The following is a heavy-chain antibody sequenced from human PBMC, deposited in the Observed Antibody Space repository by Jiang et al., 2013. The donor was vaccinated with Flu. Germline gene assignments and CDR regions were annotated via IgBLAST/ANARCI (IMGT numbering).Heavy chain of an antibody. Sequence: SGAEVKKPGSSVKVSCKASGGTFSSYAISWVRQAPGQGLEWMGGIIPIFGTANYAQKFQGRVTITADESTSTAYMELSSLRSEDTAVYYCARDRRGYDILTGPRDNWFRPRGAREPWSPSPQ. CDR3: ARDRRGYDILTGPRDNWFRPR. CDR2: IIPIFGTA. J-gene: IGHJ5*02. V-gene: IGHV1-69*01. CDR1: GGTFSSYA. D-gene: IGHD3-9*01.